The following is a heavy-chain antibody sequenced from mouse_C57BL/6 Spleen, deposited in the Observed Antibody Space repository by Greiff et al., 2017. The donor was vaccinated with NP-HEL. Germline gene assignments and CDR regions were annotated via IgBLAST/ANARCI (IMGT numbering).Heavy chain of an antibody. Sequence: EVKLVESGGGLVKPGGSLKLSCAASGFTFSDYGMHWVRQAPEKGLEWVAYISSGSSTIYYADTVKGRFNISRDNAKNTLFLQMTSLRSEDTAMYYCARPGYYGSSTYAMDYWGQGTSVTVSS. D-gene: IGHD1-1*01. CDR2: ISSGSSTI. CDR3: ARPGYYGSSTYAMDY. CDR1: GFTFSDYG. V-gene: IGHV5-17*01. J-gene: IGHJ4*01.